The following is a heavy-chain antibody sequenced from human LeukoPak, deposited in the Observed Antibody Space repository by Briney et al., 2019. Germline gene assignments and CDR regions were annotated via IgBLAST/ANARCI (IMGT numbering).Heavy chain of an antibody. CDR2: ISGSGGST. V-gene: IGHV3-23*01. CDR1: GSTFTSYT. J-gene: IGHJ4*02. CDR3: AKVGPQYYYGSGSSFFDY. Sequence: PGGSLRLSCAASGSTFTSYTMNWVRQAPGKGLEWVSAISGSGGSTYYADSVKGRFTISRDNSKNTLYLQMNSLRAEDTAVYYCAKVGPQYYYGSGSSFFDYWGQGTLVTVSS. D-gene: IGHD3-10*01.